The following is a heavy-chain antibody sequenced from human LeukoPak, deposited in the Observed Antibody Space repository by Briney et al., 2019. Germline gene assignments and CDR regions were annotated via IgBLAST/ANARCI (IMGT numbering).Heavy chain of an antibody. J-gene: IGHJ5*02. CDR2: ISSSTSYI. V-gene: IGHV3-21*01. D-gene: IGHD3-16*01. Sequence: PGGSLRLSCADSGFTFTNYAMNGGRQAPGRRLEWGSAISSSTSYIYYADSARRRFTISRDNAKNSLYLQMNSLRADDTAVYYCARDRGLNWFDPWGQGTLVTVSS. CDR3: ARDRGLNWFDP. CDR1: GFTFTNYA.